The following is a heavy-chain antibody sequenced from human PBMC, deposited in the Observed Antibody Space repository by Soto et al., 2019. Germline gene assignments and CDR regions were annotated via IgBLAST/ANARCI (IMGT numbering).Heavy chain of an antibody. J-gene: IGHJ4*02. Sequence: PSETLSLTCAVYGGSFSGYYWSWIRQPPGKGLEWIGEINHSGGTNYNPSLKSRVSISVDTSKNQFSLKLSSVTAADTAVYYCARRNPPIGTAGSIDSWGQGTQVTVSS. D-gene: IGHD6-13*01. CDR1: GGSFSGYY. CDR2: INHSGGT. CDR3: ARRNPPIGTAGSIDS. V-gene: IGHV4-34*01.